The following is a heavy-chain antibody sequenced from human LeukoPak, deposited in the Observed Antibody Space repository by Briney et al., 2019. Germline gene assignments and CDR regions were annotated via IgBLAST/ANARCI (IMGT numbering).Heavy chain of an antibody. Sequence: GGSLRLSCAASGFTFSSYAMSWVRQAPGKGLEWVSRISGSYADSVKGRFTISRDNSKNTLYLQMKSLRAEDTAVYYWAKHIGDWGFDYWGQGTLVSVSS. V-gene: IGHV3-23*01. CDR2: ISG. CDR3: AKHIGDWGFDY. D-gene: IGHD3-10*01. CDR1: GFTFSSYA. J-gene: IGHJ4*02.